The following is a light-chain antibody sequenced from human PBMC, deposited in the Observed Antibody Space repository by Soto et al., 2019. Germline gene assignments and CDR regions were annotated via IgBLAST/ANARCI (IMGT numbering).Light chain of an antibody. CDR2: EGT. CDR1: SSDVGSYNL. V-gene: IGLV2-23*01. J-gene: IGLJ1*01. CDR3: CSYAGSRHYV. Sequence: QSALTQPASVSGSPGQSITISCTGTSSDVGSYNLVSWYQQHPGKAPKFMIYEGTKRPSGVSIRFSGSKSGNTASLTISGLQAEDEADYYCCSYAGSRHYVFGTGTKLTVL.